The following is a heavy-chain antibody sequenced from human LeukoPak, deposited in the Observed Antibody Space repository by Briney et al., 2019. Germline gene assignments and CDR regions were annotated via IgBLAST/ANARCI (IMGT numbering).Heavy chain of an antibody. CDR1: GFTFDDYA. Sequence: QSGGSLRLSCAASGFTFDDYAMHWVRQAPGKGLEWVSGISWNSGSIGYADSVKGRFTISRDNAKNSLYPQMNSLRAEDMALYYCAKDLVVRGVIISFGLDYWGQGTLVTVSS. V-gene: IGHV3-9*03. CDR3: AKDLVVRGVIISFGLDY. J-gene: IGHJ4*02. D-gene: IGHD3-10*01. CDR2: ISWNSGSI.